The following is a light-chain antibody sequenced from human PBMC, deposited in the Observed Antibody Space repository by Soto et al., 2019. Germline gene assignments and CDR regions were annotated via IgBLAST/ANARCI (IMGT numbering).Light chain of an antibody. CDR2: GVS. CDR1: QSVTNNY. V-gene: IGKV3-20*01. J-gene: IGKJ2*01. Sequence: ESVLTQSPGTLSLSPGERATLSCRATQSVTNNYFAWYQQKPGQSPRLLIYGVSSRATDIPDRFSGSGSGTDFTLTISRLEPEDFVVYYCQQYSSLPHTFGQGIKLEVK. CDR3: QQYSSLPHT.